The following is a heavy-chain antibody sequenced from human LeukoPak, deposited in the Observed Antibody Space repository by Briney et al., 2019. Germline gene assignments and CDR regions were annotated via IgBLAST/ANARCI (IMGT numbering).Heavy chain of an antibody. D-gene: IGHD4-11*01. V-gene: IGHV1-46*01. J-gene: IGHJ4*02. CDR1: GDISIRDY. CDR2: INPSGGNT. Sequence: ASVKVSCKASGDISIRDYIHWVRQAPGQGLEWMGTINPSGGNTGYAQKFHGRVSMTRDTSTSTVYMDLSSLKSEDTAMYYCAREVVGTTIKNFDSWGQGTLVTVSS. CDR3: AREVVGTTIKNFDS.